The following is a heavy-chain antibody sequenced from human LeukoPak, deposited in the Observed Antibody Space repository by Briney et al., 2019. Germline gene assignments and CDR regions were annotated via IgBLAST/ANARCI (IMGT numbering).Heavy chain of an antibody. J-gene: IGHJ4*02. V-gene: IGHV3-7*01. D-gene: IGHD3-3*01. CDR1: GFTFSSYW. Sequence: PGGSLRLSCAASGFTFSSYWMSWVRQAPGKGLEGVANIKQDGSEKYYVDSVTGRFTISRDNAKNSLYLQRNSLRAEDTAVYYCARTMAYYDFWSGDYWGQGTLVTVSS. CDR3: ARTMAYYDFWSGDY. CDR2: IKQDGSEK.